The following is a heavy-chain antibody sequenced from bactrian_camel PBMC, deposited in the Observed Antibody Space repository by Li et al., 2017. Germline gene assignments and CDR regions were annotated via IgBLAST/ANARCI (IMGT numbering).Heavy chain of an antibody. CDR2: IGVPNDSP. Sequence: HVQLVESGGGSVQAGGSLTLSCVASGSTWYTRYCMGWFRQVPGKEREGLATIGVPNDSPIYNDFAKGRFTISRDNARNTVYLQINNLKPEDSAMYYCAADLTRGCYRSDAEWRLSKDAYSYWGQGTQVTVS. D-gene: IGHD1*01. J-gene: IGHJ4*01. CDR1: GSTWYTRYC. V-gene: IGHV3S63*01. CDR3: AADLTRGCYRSDAEWRLSKDAYSY.